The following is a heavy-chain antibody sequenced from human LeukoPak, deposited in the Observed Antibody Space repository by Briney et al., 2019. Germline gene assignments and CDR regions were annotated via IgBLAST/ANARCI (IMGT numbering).Heavy chain of an antibody. CDR1: GFIFSSYS. CDR3: AKAASSSWPSYQYGMDV. CDR2: ITGSGKNT. J-gene: IGHJ6*02. D-gene: IGHD6-13*01. Sequence: GGSLRLSCAASGFIFSSYSMSWVRQAPGKGLEWVSVITGSGKNTYYADSVKGRFTISKDNSKNTVYLQMNDLRVDDTAVYYCAKAASSSWPSYQYGMDVWGQGTTVTVSS. V-gene: IGHV3-23*01.